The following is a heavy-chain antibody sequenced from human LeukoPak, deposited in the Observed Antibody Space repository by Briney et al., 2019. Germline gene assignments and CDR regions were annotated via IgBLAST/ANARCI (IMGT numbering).Heavy chain of an antibody. D-gene: IGHD3-10*01. CDR1: EFTFSNYA. CDR3: AKDRRYFGSGLDY. CDR2: ISGSGVAT. V-gene: IGHV3-23*01. Sequence: GGSLRLSCAASEFTFSNYAMNWVRQAPGKGLEWVSVISGSGVATYYADSVKGRFTISRDNSKNTLYMQMNSLRAEDTAVYYCAKDRRYFGSGLDYWGQGTLVTVSS. J-gene: IGHJ4*02.